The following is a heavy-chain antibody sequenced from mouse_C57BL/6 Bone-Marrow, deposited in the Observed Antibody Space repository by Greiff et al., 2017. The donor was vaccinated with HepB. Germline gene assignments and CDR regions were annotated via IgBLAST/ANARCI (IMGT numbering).Heavy chain of an antibody. CDR2: ISSGGSYT. J-gene: IGHJ2*01. D-gene: IGHD1-1*02. CDR3: ARHYYGNYFDY. Sequence: DVMLVESGGDLVKPGGSLKLSCAASGFTFSSYGMSWVRQTPDKRLEWVATISSGGSYTYYPDSVTGRFTISRDNAKNTLYLQMSSLKSEDTAMYYCARHYYGNYFDYWGQGTTLTVSS. CDR1: GFTFSSYG. V-gene: IGHV5-6*02.